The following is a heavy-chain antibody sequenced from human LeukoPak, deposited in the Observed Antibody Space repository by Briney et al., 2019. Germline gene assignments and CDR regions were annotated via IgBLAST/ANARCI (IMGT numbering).Heavy chain of an antibody. CDR3: ARDRWLQLEPLDY. V-gene: IGHV4-39*07. CDR1: GGSISSSSYY. J-gene: IGHJ4*02. D-gene: IGHD5-24*01. Sequence: SETLSLTCTVSGGSISSSSYYWGWIRQPPGKGLEWIGSIYYSGSTYYNPSLKSRVTISVDTSKNQFSLKLSSVTAADTAVYYCARDRWLQLEPLDYWGQGTLVTVSS. CDR2: IYYSGST.